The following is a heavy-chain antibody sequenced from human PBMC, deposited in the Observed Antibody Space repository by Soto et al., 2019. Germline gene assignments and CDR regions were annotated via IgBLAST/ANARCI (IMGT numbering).Heavy chain of an antibody. J-gene: IGHJ5*02. CDR1: GFTFSSYS. CDR2: ISSSSSYI. CDR3: ARDRVRRSLVAATSFSLFDP. Sequence: GGSLRLSCAASGFTFSSYSMNWVRQAPGKGLEWVSSISSSSSYIYYADSVKGRFTISRDNAKNSLYLQMNSLRAEDTAVYYCARDRVRRSLVAATSFSLFDPWGQGTLVTVSS. D-gene: IGHD2-15*01. V-gene: IGHV3-21*01.